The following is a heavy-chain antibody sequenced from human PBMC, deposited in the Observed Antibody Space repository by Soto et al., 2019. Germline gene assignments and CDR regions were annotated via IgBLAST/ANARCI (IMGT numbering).Heavy chain of an antibody. D-gene: IGHD3-22*01. CDR3: AKGGYPECVFLRGPLGGGRFDP. CDR2: IVPLFGTA. J-gene: IGHJ5*02. V-gene: IGHV1-69*12. CDR1: GGTFGNSA. Sequence: QVQLVQSGAEVKKPGSSVNVSCKTSGGTFGNSAVAWVRQAPGQGLEWLGGIVPLFGTANYAQKFQGRLTIHGDEATNPADMELRSLRFVDTAVYYCAKGGYPECVFLRGPLGGGRFDPWGQGTLVNVPS.